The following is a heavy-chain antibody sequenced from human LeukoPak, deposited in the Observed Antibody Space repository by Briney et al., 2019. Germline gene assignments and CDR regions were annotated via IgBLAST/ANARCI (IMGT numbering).Heavy chain of an antibody. CDR1: GGTFSSYA. D-gene: IGHD2-21*02. CDR3: ARVCDRGVHRECFDY. V-gene: IGHV1-69*05. Sequence: SVKVSCKASGGTFSSYAISWVRQAPGQGLELMGGIIPIFGTANYAQKFQGRVTITTDESTNAVYMELSRMRSEDAEVYYCARVCDRGVHRECFDYWGQGTLVTVYS. CDR2: IIPIFGTA. J-gene: IGHJ4*02.